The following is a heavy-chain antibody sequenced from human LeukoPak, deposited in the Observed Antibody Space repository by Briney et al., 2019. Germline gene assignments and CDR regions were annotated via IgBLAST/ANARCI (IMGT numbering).Heavy chain of an antibody. Sequence: SETLSLTCAVYGGSFSGYYWSWIRQPPGKGLEWIGEINHSGGTNYNPSLKSRVTISVDTSKNQFSLKLSSVTAADTAVYYCARYYDILTGPEGDYYYGMDVWGQGTTVTVSS. CDR2: INHSGGT. J-gene: IGHJ6*02. CDR3: ARYYDILTGPEGDYYYGMDV. CDR1: GGSFSGYY. D-gene: IGHD3-9*01. V-gene: IGHV4-34*01.